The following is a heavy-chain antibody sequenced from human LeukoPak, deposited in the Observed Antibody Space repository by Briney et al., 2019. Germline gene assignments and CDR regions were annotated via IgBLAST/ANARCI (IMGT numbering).Heavy chain of an antibody. J-gene: IGHJ6*02. CDR3: AKDQYSSALYGMDV. CDR2: ISGSGGST. CDR1: GFTFSSYA. D-gene: IGHD6-19*01. Sequence: GGSLRLSCAASGFTFSSYAMTWVCQAPGKGLEWVSDISGSGGSTYYADSVKGRFTIARDNSKNTLYLQMNSLRAEGTAVYYCAKDQYSSALYGMDVWGQGTTVTVSS. V-gene: IGHV3-23*01.